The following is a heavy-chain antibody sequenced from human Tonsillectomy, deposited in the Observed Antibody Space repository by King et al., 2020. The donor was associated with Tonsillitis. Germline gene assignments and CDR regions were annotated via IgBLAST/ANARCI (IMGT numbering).Heavy chain of an antibody. D-gene: IGHD4-23*01. CDR2: ISGSGGST. Sequence: VQLVESGGGLVQPGGSLRLSCAASGFTFSSYAMSWVRQAPGKGLEWVSSISGSGGSTFYADSVKGRLTISRDNSKNTLYLQMNSLRAEDTAVYYCAKDLDYGGNSYFDYWGQGTLVTVSS. CDR3: AKDLDYGGNSYFDY. CDR1: GFTFSSYA. V-gene: IGHV3-23*04. J-gene: IGHJ4*02.